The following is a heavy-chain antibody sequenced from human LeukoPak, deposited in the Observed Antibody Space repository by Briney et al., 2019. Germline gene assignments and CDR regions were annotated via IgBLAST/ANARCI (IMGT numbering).Heavy chain of an antibody. D-gene: IGHD2-15*01. Sequence: ASVKVSCKASGYTFTSYYMHWVRQAPGQGLEWMGIINPSGGSTSYAQKFQGRVTMTRDTSTSTVYMELSSLRSEDTAVYYCARIPNEYCSGGSCYDYYFDYWGQGTLVTVSS. J-gene: IGHJ4*02. V-gene: IGHV1-46*01. CDR2: INPSGGST. CDR3: ARIPNEYCSGGSCYDYYFDY. CDR1: GYTFTSYY.